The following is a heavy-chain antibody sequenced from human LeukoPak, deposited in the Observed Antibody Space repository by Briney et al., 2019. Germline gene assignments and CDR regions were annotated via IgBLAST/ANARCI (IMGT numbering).Heavy chain of an antibody. CDR2: IYYSGST. CDR3: ARLARVGSYYFDY. Sequence: SETPSLTCTVSGGSISSSSYYWGWIRQPPGKGLEWIGSIYYSGSTYYNPSLKSRVTISVDTSKNQFSLKLSSVTAADTAVYYCARLARVGSYYFDYWGQGTLVTVSS. CDR1: GGSISSSSYY. D-gene: IGHD4-23*01. J-gene: IGHJ4*02. V-gene: IGHV4-39*01.